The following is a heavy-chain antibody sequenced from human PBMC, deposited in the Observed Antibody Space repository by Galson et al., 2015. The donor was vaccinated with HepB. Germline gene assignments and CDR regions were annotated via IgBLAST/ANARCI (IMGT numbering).Heavy chain of an antibody. V-gene: IGHV3-23*01. CDR2: ISGSGGST. Sequence: SLRLSCAASGFTFSSYAMSWVRQAPGKGLEWVSAISGSGGSTYYADSVKGRFTISRDNSKNTLYLQMNSLRAEDTAVYYCAKDPGEQLVRGYFDYWGQGTLVTVSS. CDR3: AKDPGEQLVRGYFDY. D-gene: IGHD6-6*01. J-gene: IGHJ4*02. CDR1: GFTFSSYA.